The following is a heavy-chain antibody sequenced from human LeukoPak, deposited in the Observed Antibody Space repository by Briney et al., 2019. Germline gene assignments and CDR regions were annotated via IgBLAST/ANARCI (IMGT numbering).Heavy chain of an antibody. Sequence: SETLSLTCTVSGGSISSYYWSWIRQPAGKGLEWIGRIHTSGNTNSNPSLKSRVTMSVDTSKNQFSLKLSSVTAADTAVYYCARWSGDYSFDYWGQGTLVTVSS. CDR2: IHTSGNT. D-gene: IGHD3-3*01. CDR1: GGSISSYY. J-gene: IGHJ4*02. CDR3: ARWSGDYSFDY. V-gene: IGHV4-4*07.